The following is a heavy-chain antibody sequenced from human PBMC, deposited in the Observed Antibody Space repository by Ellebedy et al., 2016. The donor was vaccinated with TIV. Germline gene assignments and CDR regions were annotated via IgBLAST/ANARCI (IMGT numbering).Heavy chain of an antibody. CDR1: GGSISSYY. D-gene: IGHD5-12*01. CDR3: ARVGTPNSGDERHDASDI. V-gene: IGHV4-59*01. J-gene: IGHJ3*02. CDR2: IDYSGST. Sequence: MPSETLSLTCTVSGGSISSYYWSWIRQPPGKGLEWIGYIDYSGSTNYNPSLKSRASLSVDTSENQFSLKLSSVTAADTAVYFCARVGTPNSGDERHDASDIWGQGTMVTVSS.